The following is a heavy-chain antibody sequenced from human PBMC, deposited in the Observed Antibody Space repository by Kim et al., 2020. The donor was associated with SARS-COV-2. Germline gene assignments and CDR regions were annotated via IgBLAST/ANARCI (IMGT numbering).Heavy chain of an antibody. CDR1: GGSISSYY. CDR3: ARVQANTIFGVVTRADAFDI. CDR2: IYYSGST. Sequence: SETLSLTCTVSGGSISSYYWSWIRQPPGKGLEWIGDIYYSGSTNSNPSLKSRVTISVDTSKNQFSLKLSSVTAADTAVYYCARVQANTIFGVVTRADAFDIWGQGRMVTVSS. J-gene: IGHJ3*02. V-gene: IGHV4-59*01. D-gene: IGHD3-3*01.